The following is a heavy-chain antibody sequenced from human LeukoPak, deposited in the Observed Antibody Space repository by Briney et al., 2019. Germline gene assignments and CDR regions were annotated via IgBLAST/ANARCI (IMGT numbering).Heavy chain of an antibody. Sequence: GGSLRLSCAASGFTFSSYAMSWVRQAPGKGLEWVSGISDSDGSTYYADSVKGRFTISRDNSKNTLYLQMNSLRAEDTALYYCARGSYSGSYWSFDYWGQGTLVTVSS. D-gene: IGHD1-26*01. CDR3: ARGSYSGSYWSFDY. J-gene: IGHJ4*02. CDR1: GFTFSSYA. V-gene: IGHV3-23*01. CDR2: ISDSDGST.